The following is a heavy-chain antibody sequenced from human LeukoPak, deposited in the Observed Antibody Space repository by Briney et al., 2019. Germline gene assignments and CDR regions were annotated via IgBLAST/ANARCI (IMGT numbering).Heavy chain of an antibody. CDR3: AKDRNSEYFDY. Sequence: GGSLRLSCVASGFTFSSYAMSWVRQAPGKGLEWVSAISGSGGSTYYADSVKGRFTISRDNSKNTLYLQMNSLRAEDTAVYYWAKDRNSEYFDYWGQGALVTVSS. CDR2: ISGSGGST. V-gene: IGHV3-23*01. D-gene: IGHD1-26*01. CDR1: GFTFSSYA. J-gene: IGHJ4*02.